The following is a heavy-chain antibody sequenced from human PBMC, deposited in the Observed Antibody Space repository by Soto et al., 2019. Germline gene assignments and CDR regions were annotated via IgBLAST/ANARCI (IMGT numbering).Heavy chain of an antibody. CDR1: GGTFSSYA. V-gene: IGHV1-69*06. D-gene: IGHD3-3*01. J-gene: IGHJ6*02. CDR3: GLSITIFGVVINYYYYGMDV. CDR2: IIPIFGTP. Sequence: QVQLVQSGAEVKKPGSSVKVSCKASGGTFSSYAISWVRQAPGQGLEWMGGIIPIFGTPNYAQKFQGRVTITADKPTSTADMELSSLRSEDTAVYYCGLSITIFGVVINYYYYGMDVWGQGTTVTVSS.